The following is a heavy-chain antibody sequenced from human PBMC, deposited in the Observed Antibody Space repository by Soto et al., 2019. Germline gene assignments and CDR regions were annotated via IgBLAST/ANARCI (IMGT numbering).Heavy chain of an antibody. J-gene: IGHJ5*02. CDR1: GISVSDYH. V-gene: IGHV3-66*01. D-gene: IGHD2-2*01. Sequence: EVQLVESGGDSVQPGGSLRLSCVVSGISVSDYHMAWVRQAPGKGLEWVSFIYVGGSTYYADPVKGRFTISRDNSRNAVYLQMNTLRVDDTAVYYCPTSNAASWNWFDPWGQGTLVTVSS. CDR2: IYVGGST. CDR3: PTSNAASWNWFDP.